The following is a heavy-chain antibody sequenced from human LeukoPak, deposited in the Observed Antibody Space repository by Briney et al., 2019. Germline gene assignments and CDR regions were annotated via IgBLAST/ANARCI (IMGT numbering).Heavy chain of an antibody. CDR2: IYHSGST. D-gene: IGHD6-19*01. CDR3: ARHSLRMAGTSQFDY. CDR1: GYSISSGYY. J-gene: IGHJ4*02. V-gene: IGHV4-38-2*01. Sequence: KSSETLSLTCAVSGYSISSGYYWGWIRQPPGKGLEWIGSIYHSGSTYYNPSLKSRVTISVDTSKNQFSLKLSSVTAADTAVYYCARHSLRMAGTSQFDYWGQGTLVTVSS.